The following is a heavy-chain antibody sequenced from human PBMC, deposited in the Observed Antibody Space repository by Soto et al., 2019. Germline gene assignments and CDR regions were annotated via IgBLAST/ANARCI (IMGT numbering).Heavy chain of an antibody. CDR2: IYHSGYT. CDR3: ARAHYGDYGYGMDV. Sequence: QLQLQESGSGLVKPSQTLSLTCAVSGGSISSGGYSWSWIRQPPGKGLEWIEYIYHSGYTYYNPSLKSRVTISVDRSKNQFSLKLSSVTAADTAVYYCARAHYGDYGYGMDVWGQGTTVTVSS. CDR1: GGSISSGGYS. V-gene: IGHV4-30-2*01. J-gene: IGHJ6*02. D-gene: IGHD4-17*01.